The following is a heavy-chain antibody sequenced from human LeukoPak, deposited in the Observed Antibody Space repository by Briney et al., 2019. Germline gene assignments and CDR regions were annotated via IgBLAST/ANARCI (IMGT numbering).Heavy chain of an antibody. CDR3: ARDPEIGGTATGDY. CDR1: GYTFTGYY. CDR2: INPNSGGT. Sequence: ASVKVSCKASGYTFTGYYMHWVRQAPGQGLEWMGWINPNSGGTNYAQKFQGRVTMTRDTSISTAYMELSRLRSDDTAVYYCARDPEIGGTATGDYWGQGTLVTVSS. D-gene: IGHD1/OR15-1a*01. V-gene: IGHV1-2*02. J-gene: IGHJ4*02.